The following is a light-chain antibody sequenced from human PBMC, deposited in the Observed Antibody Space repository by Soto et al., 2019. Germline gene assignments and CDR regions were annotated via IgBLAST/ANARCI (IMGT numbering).Light chain of an antibody. V-gene: IGKV3-11*01. J-gene: IGKJ5*01. CDR3: QQRLNWPPIT. CDR2: DTS. Sequence: EIVLTQSPATLSLSPGESATLSCRASQIVENFLAWYQQKPCLFPRLLFYDTSNRATGIPARFCGSGFGTDFTLTFSSLEPEDFAVYYCQQRLNWPPITFGQGTRLEIK. CDR1: QIVENF.